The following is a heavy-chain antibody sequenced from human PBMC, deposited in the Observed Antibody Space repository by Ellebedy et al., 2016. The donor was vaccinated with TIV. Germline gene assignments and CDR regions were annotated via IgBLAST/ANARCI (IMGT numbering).Heavy chain of an antibody. CDR1: GFTLSDYN. V-gene: IGHV3-30-3*01. J-gene: IGHJ4*02. CDR3: AKDFASRSSGWYAFGTYYFDY. CDR2: TWTDASKD. Sequence: GESLKISCATSGFTLSDYNMHWVRHVPGRGLAWVGVTWTDASKDYYADSVRGRFTISRDNSKNTLYLQMNSLRAEDTAIYYCAKDFASRSSGWYAFGTYYFDYWGQGSLVTVAS. D-gene: IGHD6-19*01.